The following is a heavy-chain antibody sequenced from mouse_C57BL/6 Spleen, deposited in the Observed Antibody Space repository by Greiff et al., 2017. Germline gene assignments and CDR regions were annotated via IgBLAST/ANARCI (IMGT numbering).Heavy chain of an antibody. Sequence: VQLQQSGPELVKPGASVKISCKASGYTFTDYYMNWVKQSHGKSLEWIGDINPNNGGTSYNQKFKGKATLTVDKSSSTAYMELRSLTSEDSAVYYCARGGSSWCAYWGQGTLVTVSA. V-gene: IGHV1-26*01. J-gene: IGHJ3*01. CDR1: GYTFTDYY. D-gene: IGHD1-1*01. CDR3: ARGGSSWCAY. CDR2: INPNNGGT.